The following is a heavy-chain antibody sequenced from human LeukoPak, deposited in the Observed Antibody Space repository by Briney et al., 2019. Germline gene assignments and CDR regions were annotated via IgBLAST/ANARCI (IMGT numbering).Heavy chain of an antibody. CDR3: ARETTRDRFMDV. J-gene: IGHJ6*03. CDR1: GYSISSGYN. D-gene: IGHD4-17*01. Sequence: SETLSLTCTVSGYSISSGYNWGWIRQPPGEGLEWIGSIYHCGSTYYNPSLKSRVTISVDTSKNQFSLKLTSVTAADTAVYYCARETTRDRFMDVWGKGTTVTVSS. CDR2: IYHCGST. V-gene: IGHV4-38-2*02.